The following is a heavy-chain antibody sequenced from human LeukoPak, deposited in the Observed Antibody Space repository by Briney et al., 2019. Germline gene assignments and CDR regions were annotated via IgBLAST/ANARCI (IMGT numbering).Heavy chain of an antibody. V-gene: IGHV3-69-1*01. Sequence: GGSLRLSCAASGFTFSNAWMNWVRQAPGKGLEWVSCSTSSNNMYYADSVKGRFTISRDNAKNSLYLQINSLRVEDTAVYYCARAVDDYVWGSYRPPGHWGQGTLVTVSS. CDR1: GFTFSNAW. CDR2: STSSNNM. D-gene: IGHD3-16*02. CDR3: ARAVDDYVWGSYRPPGH. J-gene: IGHJ4*02.